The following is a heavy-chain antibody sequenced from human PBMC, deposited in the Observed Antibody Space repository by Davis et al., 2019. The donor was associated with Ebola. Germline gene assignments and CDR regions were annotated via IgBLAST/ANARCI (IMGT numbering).Heavy chain of an antibody. J-gene: IGHJ6*02. D-gene: IGHD4-11*01. V-gene: IGHV1-58*01. CDR3: ASNPLTRLLGPEPYGMDV. Sequence: SVKVSCKASGFTFTSSAVQWVRQARGQRLEWIGWIVVSSGNTNYAQKFQGRVTITADESTSTAYMELSSLRSEDTAVYYCASNPLTRLLGPEPYGMDVWGQGTTVTVSS. CDR2: IVVSSGNT. CDR1: GFTFTSSA.